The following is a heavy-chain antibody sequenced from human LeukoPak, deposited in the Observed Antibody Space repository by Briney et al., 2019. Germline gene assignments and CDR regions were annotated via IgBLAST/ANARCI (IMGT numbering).Heavy chain of an antibody. D-gene: IGHD5-24*01. V-gene: IGHV3-74*01. Sequence: GGSLRLSCAASGFRFNGYWMHWVRQVPGKAPEWVSRINFDGSLTDYADAVKGRFTISRDNAKNMMYLQMNSPSVEDTAVYHCARGGDGSNSLINYWGQGTLVAVSS. CDR3: ARGGDGSNSLINY. CDR1: GFRFNGYW. CDR2: INFDGSLT. J-gene: IGHJ1*01.